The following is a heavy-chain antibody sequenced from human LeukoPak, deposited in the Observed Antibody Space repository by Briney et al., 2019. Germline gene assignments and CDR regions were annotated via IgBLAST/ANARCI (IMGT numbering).Heavy chain of an antibody. J-gene: IGHJ6*02. CDR3: ASIQLASNYYYYGMDV. D-gene: IGHD2-15*01. CDR2: IYYSGST. CDR1: GGSISSYY. V-gene: IGHV4-59*01. Sequence: SETLSLTCTVSGGSISSYYGSWIRQPPGKGLEWIGYIYYSGSTNYNPSLKSRVTISVDTSKNQFSLKLSSVTAADTAVYYCASIQLASNYYYYGMDVWGQGTTVTVSS.